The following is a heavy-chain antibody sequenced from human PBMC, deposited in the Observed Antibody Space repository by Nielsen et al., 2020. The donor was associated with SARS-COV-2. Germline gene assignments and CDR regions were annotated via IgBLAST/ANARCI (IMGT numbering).Heavy chain of an antibody. CDR2: IYYSGST. CDR1: GGSISSYY. J-gene: IGHJ5*02. CDR3: ARGYYDILTGYYRARSRWFDP. D-gene: IGHD3-9*01. Sequence: SETLSLTCTVSGGSISSYYWSWIRQPPGKGLEWIGYIYYSGSTNYNPSLKSRVTISVDTSKNQFSLKLSSVTAADTAVYYCARGYYDILTGYYRARSRWFDPWGQGTLVTVSS. V-gene: IGHV4-59*12.